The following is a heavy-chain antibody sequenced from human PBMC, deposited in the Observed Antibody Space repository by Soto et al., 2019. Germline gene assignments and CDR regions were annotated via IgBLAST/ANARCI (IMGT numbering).Heavy chain of an antibody. CDR2: ISSSSSYT. V-gene: IGHV3-11*05. CDR3: ARVAPPQDY. Sequence: GGSLRLSCAASGFSFSDYYMSWIRQAPGKGLEWVSYISSSSSYTNYADSVKGRFTISRDNAKNSLYLQMNSLRAEDTAVYYCARVAPPQDYWGQGTLVTDSS. CDR1: GFSFSDYY. J-gene: IGHJ4*02.